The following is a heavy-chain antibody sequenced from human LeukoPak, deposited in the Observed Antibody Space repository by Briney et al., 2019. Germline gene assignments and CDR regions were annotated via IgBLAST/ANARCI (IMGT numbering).Heavy chain of an antibody. CDR1: GGTFSSYA. J-gene: IGHJ6*04. D-gene: IGHD4-23*01. V-gene: IGHV1-69*04. CDR3: ASRAYGGVRGNSTYYYGMDV. Sequence: GASVKVSCKAPGGTFSSYAISWVRQAPGQGLEWMGRIIPIFGIANYAQKFQGRVAITADKSTSTAYMELSSLRSEDTAVYYCASRAYGGVRGNSTYYYGMDVWGKGTTVTVSS. CDR2: IIPIFGIA.